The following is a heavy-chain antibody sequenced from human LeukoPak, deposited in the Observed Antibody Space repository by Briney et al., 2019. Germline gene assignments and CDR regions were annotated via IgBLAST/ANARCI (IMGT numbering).Heavy chain of an antibody. Sequence: GGSLRLSCAASGFTFSTYSMNWVRQAPGKGVEWVSYISSSSSTIYYADSVKGRFTISRDNAKTSLYLQMNSLRDEDTAVYYCARDSYGSSGYYYVSDYWGQGTLVTVSS. V-gene: IGHV3-48*02. D-gene: IGHD3-22*01. CDR3: ARDSYGSSGYYYVSDY. CDR1: GFTFSTYS. CDR2: ISSSSSTI. J-gene: IGHJ4*02.